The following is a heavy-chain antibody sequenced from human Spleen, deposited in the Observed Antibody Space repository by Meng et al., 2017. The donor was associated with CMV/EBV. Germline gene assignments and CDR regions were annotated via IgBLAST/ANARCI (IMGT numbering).Heavy chain of an antibody. Sequence: GESLKISCAASGFTFSSYAMHWVRQAPGKGLEWVAFIRYDGSDKYYADSVKGRFTISRDNSKSTLYLQMNSLRAEDTAVYYCVKFVHSIGYYNGDSDYWGQGTLVTVSS. CDR3: VKFVHSIGYYNGDSDY. D-gene: IGHD3-22*01. CDR1: GFTFSSYA. CDR2: IRYDGSDK. V-gene: IGHV3-30*02. J-gene: IGHJ4*02.